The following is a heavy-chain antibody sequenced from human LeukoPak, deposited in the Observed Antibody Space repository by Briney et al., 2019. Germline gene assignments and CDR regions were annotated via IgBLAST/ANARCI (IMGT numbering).Heavy chain of an antibody. J-gene: IGHJ6*03. Sequence: GGSLRLSCAASGFTFSSYSMNWVRQAPGKGLEWVSSISSSSSYIYYADSVKGRFTISRDNAKNLLYLQMNSLRAEDTAVYYCARGAPYYYYMDVWGKGTTVTVSS. CDR3: ARGAPYYYYMDV. CDR2: ISSSSSYI. V-gene: IGHV3-21*01. CDR1: GFTFSSYS.